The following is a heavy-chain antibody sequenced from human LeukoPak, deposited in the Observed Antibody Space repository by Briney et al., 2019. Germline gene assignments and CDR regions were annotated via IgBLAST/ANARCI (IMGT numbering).Heavy chain of an antibody. CDR2: ISGSGGST. CDR3: AKYSSGWYGFEEGPLDY. Sequence: GGSLRLSCAASGFTFSSYAMSWVRQAPGKGLEWVSAISGSGGSTYYADSVKGRFTISRDNSKNTLYLQMNSLRAEDTAVYYCAKYSSGWYGFEEGPLDYWGQGTLVTVSS. J-gene: IGHJ4*02. V-gene: IGHV3-23*01. D-gene: IGHD6-19*01. CDR1: GFTFSSYA.